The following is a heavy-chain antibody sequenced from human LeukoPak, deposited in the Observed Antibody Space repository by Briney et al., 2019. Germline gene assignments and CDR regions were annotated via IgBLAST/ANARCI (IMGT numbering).Heavy chain of an antibody. CDR1: GYSISSGYY. J-gene: IGHJ3*02. Sequence: SETLSLTCTVSGYSISSGYYWGWIRQPPGKGLEWIGIIYHSGNTYYNPSLKSRVTISIDTSKNPFSLKLSCVTAADRAVYYCASSGRGFGIKKAFDIWGQGTMVTVSS. D-gene: IGHD3-10*01. CDR2: IYHSGNT. CDR3: ASSGRGFGIKKAFDI. V-gene: IGHV4-38-2*02.